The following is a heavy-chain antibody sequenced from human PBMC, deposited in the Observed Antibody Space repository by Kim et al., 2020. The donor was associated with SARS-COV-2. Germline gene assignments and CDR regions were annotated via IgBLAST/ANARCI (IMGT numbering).Heavy chain of an antibody. V-gene: IGHV3-30*02. Sequence: GRFTISRDNSKNTLYLQMNSLRAEDTAVYYCAKAGYSGSYQYYYYGMDVWGQGTTVTVSS. J-gene: IGHJ6*02. D-gene: IGHD1-26*01. CDR3: AKAGYSGSYQYYYYGMDV.